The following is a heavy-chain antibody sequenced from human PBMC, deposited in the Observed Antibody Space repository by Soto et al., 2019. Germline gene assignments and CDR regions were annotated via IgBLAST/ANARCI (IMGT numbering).Heavy chain of an antibody. D-gene: IGHD3-10*01. CDR1: GFTFSDHY. V-gene: IGHV3-72*01. Sequence: EVQLMESGGGLVQPGGSLRLSCAASGFTFSDHYMDWVRQAPGKGLEWVGRSKNKADSYTTEYAASVKGRFTISRDGSKNSLFLQMNSLKTEDTAVYYCTVWGSGNDFGAAWGQGILVTVSS. J-gene: IGHJ4*02. CDR2: SKNKADSYTT. CDR3: TVWGSGNDFGAA.